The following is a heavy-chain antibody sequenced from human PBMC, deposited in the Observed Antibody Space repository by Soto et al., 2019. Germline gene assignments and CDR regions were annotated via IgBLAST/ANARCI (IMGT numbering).Heavy chain of an antibody. D-gene: IGHD4-17*01. CDR2: IKSKTDGGTT. V-gene: IGHV3-15*01. CDR1: GFTFSNAW. Sequence: EVQLVESGGGLVKPGGSLRLSCAASGFTFSNAWMSWVRQAPGKGLEWVGRIKSKTDGGTTDYAATAKGRSTISRDDSKNTLNLQMNSLKTEDTAVYYCTTDLTGDYYYYYYDMDVWGKGTTVTVSS. CDR3: TTDLTGDYYYYYYDMDV. J-gene: IGHJ6*03.